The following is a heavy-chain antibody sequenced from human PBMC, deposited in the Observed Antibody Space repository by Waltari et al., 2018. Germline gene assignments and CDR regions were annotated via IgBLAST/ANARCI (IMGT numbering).Heavy chain of an antibody. CDR3: AKDGTGTSVLDY. V-gene: IGHV3-30*18. CDR1: GFTFRSYG. J-gene: IGHJ4*02. CDR2: ISYDGSNK. Sequence: QVQLVESGGGVVQPGRSLRLSWAASGFTFRSYGMHWVRQAPGKGLEWVAVISYDGSNKYYADSVKGRFTISRDNSKNTLYLQMNSLRAEDTAVYYCAKDGTGTSVLDYWGQGTLVTVSS. D-gene: IGHD1-7*01.